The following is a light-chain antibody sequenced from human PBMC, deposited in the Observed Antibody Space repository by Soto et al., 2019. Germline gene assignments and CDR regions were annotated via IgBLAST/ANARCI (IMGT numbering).Light chain of an antibody. Sequence: EIVLTQYPRTLSVSPGERATLSCSASQRVSNNYLAWYQQKPGRAPRLLCYGASNRASGIPDRFSGSGSAAYVIRTSSRQSSEDAVEYYCQQCCAAGTFGQGTKVDIK. J-gene: IGKJ1*01. CDR1: QRVSNNY. CDR3: QQCCAAGT. V-gene: IGKV3-20*01. CDR2: GAS.